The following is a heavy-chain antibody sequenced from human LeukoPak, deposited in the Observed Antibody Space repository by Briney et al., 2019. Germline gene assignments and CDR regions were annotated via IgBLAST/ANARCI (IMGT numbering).Heavy chain of an antibody. V-gene: IGHV4-31*01. J-gene: IGHJ4*02. D-gene: IGHD3-22*01. CDR2: IYYTGRP. CDR1: SGSISNVGYY. Sequence: SQTQSLTCTVSSGSISNVGYYWSSARQHPGKVLEWIGYIYYTGRPIYNPSLKTLLTKSVATSENQFPLNLSSVTAADTAVYYCGRSRGYFYPFDYWGQGTLVTVSS. CDR3: GRSRGYFYPFDY.